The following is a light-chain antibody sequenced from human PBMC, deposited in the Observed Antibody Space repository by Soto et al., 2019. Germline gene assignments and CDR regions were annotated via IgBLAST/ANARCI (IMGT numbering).Light chain of an antibody. Sequence: EIVLTQSPATLSLSPGERATLSCRASQSVSSYLAWYQQKPVQAPRLLIYDASNRATGIPARFSGSGSGTDVTLTISSLEPEDFAVYYCQQYNNWPPWTFGQGTKVDIK. CDR1: QSVSSY. CDR2: DAS. J-gene: IGKJ1*01. V-gene: IGKV3-11*01. CDR3: QQYNNWPPWT.